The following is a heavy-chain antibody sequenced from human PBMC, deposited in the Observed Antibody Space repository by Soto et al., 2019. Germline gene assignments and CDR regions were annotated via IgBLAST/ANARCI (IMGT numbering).Heavy chain of an antibody. CDR1: GFPFGNYA. V-gene: IGHV3-9*01. D-gene: IGHD3-16*02. J-gene: IGHJ4*02. CDR3: AKYNWGSYRGGTCFDY. CDR2: ISWNSGSR. Sequence: EVQLVESGGGLVQPGRSLRLSCAASGFPFGNYAMHWVRQAQGKGLEWGAGISWNSGSRGYADSVKGRFNISRDNANISLYLQMSSLRAEDTASSYCAKYNWGSYRGGTCFDYWGQGTLVTVSS.